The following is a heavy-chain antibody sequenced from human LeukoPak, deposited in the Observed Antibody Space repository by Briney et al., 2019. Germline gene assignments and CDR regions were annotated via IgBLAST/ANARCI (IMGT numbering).Heavy chain of an antibody. V-gene: IGHV3-48*01. J-gene: IGHJ3*02. CDR3: ASTSGKYLARAFEI. Sequence: VGSLRLSCVASGFTFSSYSMNWVRQAPGKGLEWISYISSSSTTIYYADSVKGRSTISRDNAKNSLYLQINSLRAEDTAVYYCASTSGKYLARAFEIWGQGTMVTVSS. D-gene: IGHD1-26*01. CDR1: GFTFSSYS. CDR2: ISSSSTTI.